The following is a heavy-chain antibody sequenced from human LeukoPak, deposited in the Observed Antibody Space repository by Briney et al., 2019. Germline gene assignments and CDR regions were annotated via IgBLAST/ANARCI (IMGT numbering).Heavy chain of an antibody. J-gene: IGHJ4*02. Sequence: PGGALRLSCAASGFTFSSYEMNWDRQAPGEGLEWVSYISSSGSTIYYADSVKGRFTISRDNAENSLYLQMNSLRAEDTAVYYCARDASHDYWGQGTLVTASS. CDR2: ISSSGSTI. CDR3: ARDASHDY. CDR1: GFTFSSYE. V-gene: IGHV3-48*03.